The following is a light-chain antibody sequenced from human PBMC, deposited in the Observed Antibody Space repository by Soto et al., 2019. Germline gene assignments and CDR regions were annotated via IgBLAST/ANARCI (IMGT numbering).Light chain of an antibody. CDR3: LQATQFPT. Sequence: DIVMTPTPLSSPVTLGPPASISCRSSQSLVHSDGNTYVSWLQKRPGQPPRLLIYKISNRFSGVAGRFSGRWAGTDFPLKISRVDAEDAGDYYCLQATQFPTFGGGTKVEIK. V-gene: IGKV2-24*01. CDR2: KIS. CDR1: QSLVHSDGNTY. J-gene: IGKJ4*01.